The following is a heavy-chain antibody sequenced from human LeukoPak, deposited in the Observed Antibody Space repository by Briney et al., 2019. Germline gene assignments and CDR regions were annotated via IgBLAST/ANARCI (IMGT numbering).Heavy chain of an antibody. V-gene: IGHV3-30*02. J-gene: IGHJ4*02. CDR1: GFTFSSYG. D-gene: IGHD4-23*01. Sequence: GGSLRLSCAASGFTFSSYGMHWVRQAPGKGLEWVAFIRNEGSNKYYADSEKGRFTISRHNSKNTLYLQMNSLRAEDTAVYYCANGDYGGPKPGFDYWGQGTLVTVSS. CDR2: IRNEGSNK. CDR3: ANGDYGGPKPGFDY.